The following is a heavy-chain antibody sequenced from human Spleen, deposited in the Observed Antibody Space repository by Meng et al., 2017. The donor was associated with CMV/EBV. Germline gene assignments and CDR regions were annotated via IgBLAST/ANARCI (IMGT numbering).Heavy chain of an antibody. Sequence: GSLRLSCAVYVGSFSGYYWSWIRQAPGKGLEWIGEISDSGKTNYNPSLKSRLTMSVDTSKNQFSLKLSSVTAADTAVYYCATLPGYSSGWYPRWFDPWGQGTLVTVSS. CDR2: ISDSGKT. CDR3: ATLPGYSSGWYPRWFDP. J-gene: IGHJ5*02. CDR1: VGSFSGYY. V-gene: IGHV4-34*01. D-gene: IGHD6-19*01.